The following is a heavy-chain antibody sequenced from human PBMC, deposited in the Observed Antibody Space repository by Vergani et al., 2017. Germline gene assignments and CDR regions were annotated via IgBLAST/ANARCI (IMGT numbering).Heavy chain of an antibody. J-gene: IGHJ6*02. CDR3: ARAHDFWXGYYLPRGRYYYYGRDV. CDR1: GGSFSGYY. D-gene: IGHD3-3*01. CDR2: INHSGST. V-gene: IGHV4-34*01. Sequence: QVQLQQWGAGLLKPSETLSLTCAVYGGSFSGYYWSWIRQPPGKGLEWIGEINHSGSTNYNPSLKSRVTISVDTSKNQFSRKLGSVTAADTAVYYCARAHDFWXGYYLPRGRYYYYGRDVWGQGTTVTGSS.